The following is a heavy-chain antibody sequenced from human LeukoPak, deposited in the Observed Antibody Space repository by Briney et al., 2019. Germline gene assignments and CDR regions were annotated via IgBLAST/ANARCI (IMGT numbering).Heavy chain of an antibody. CDR2: IYYSGST. J-gene: IGHJ4*02. CDR3: ARGAITATDLFDY. CDR1: GGSISSSSYY. D-gene: IGHD3-3*01. V-gene: IGHV4-31*03. Sequence: SETLSLTCTVSGGSISSSSYYWSWIRQHPGKGLEWIGYIYYSGSTYYNPSLKSRVTISVDTSKNQFSLKLSSVTAADTAVYYCARGAITATDLFDYWGQGTLVTVSS.